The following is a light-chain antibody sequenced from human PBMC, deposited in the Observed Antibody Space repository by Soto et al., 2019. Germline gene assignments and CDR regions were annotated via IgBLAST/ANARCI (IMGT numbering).Light chain of an antibody. J-gene: IGLJ2*01. CDR1: SSNIGSNT. CDR2: SNN. V-gene: IGLV1-44*01. Sequence: QSVLTQPPSASGTPGQRVTISCSGSSSNIGSNTVNWYQQLPGTAPKLLIYSNNQRPSGVPDRFSGSKSGTSASLAISGLQSEDGADYYCATWDESLYGPVFGGGTKLTVL. CDR3: ATWDESLYGPV.